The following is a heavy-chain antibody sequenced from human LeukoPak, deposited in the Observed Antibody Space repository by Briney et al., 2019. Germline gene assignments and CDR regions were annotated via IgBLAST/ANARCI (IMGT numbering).Heavy chain of an antibody. V-gene: IGHV3-48*03. Sequence: GVSLRLSCAASGFTFSTYEMNWVRQAPGKGPEWVAYIRSGGDKTNYAVSVKGRFTISRDDATNSLYLQMNSLRVEDTAVYYCAKGNPRPDWGQGTLVTVSS. J-gene: IGHJ4*02. D-gene: IGHD6-25*01. CDR1: GFTFSTYE. CDR3: AKGNPRPD. CDR2: IRSGGDKT.